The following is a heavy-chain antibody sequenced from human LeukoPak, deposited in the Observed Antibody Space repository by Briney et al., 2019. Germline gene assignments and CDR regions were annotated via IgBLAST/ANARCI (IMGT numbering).Heavy chain of an antibody. CDR1: GGSISSYY. J-gene: IGHJ3*02. D-gene: IGHD2-8*02. Sequence: PSETLSLTCTVSGGSISSYYWSWIRQPPGKGLEWIGYIYYSGSTNYNPFLKSRVTISVDTSKNQFSLKLSSVTAADTAVYYCARSGLGDAFDIWGQGTMVTVSS. V-gene: IGHV4-59*01. CDR3: ARSGLGDAFDI. CDR2: IYYSGST.